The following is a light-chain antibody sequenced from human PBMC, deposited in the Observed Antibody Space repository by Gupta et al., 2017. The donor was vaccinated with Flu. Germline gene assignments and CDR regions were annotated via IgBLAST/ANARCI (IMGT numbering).Light chain of an antibody. CDR2: QAS. CDR3: QQASSYIWT. J-gene: IGKJ1*01. V-gene: IGKV1-5*03. CDR1: QSIGRW. Sequence: DIQMTQFPSTLSASVGDRVTITCRASQSIGRWLAWYQQKPGKAPNLLICQASLLESGVPSRFSGRGSVTEFTLTISSLQPDDFATYYCQQASSYIWTFGPGTKVEVK.